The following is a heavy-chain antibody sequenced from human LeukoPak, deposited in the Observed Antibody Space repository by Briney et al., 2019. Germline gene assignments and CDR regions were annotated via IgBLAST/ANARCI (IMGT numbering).Heavy chain of an antibody. D-gene: IGHD2-15*01. CDR2: IYYSGST. Sequence: SETLSLTCTVSGGSISSSSYYWSWIRQPPGKGLEWIGYIYYSGSTNYNPSLKSRVTISVDTSKNQFSLKLSSVTAADTAVYYCARCGGGSCYRCLDYWGQGTLVTVSS. V-gene: IGHV4-61*01. CDR3: ARCGGGSCYRCLDY. J-gene: IGHJ4*02. CDR1: GGSISSSSYY.